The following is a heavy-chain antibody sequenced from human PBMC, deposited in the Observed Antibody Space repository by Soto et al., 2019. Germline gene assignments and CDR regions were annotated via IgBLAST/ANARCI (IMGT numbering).Heavy chain of an antibody. Sequence: QVQLVQSGAEVKKPGASVKVSCKASGYTFTSYDINWVRQVTGQGLEWMGWMNPNSGNTGYAQKFQGRVTMTRNTSISTAYMELSSPRSEDTAVYYCARGINYYDSGDDAFDIWGQGTMVTVSS. D-gene: IGHD3-10*01. CDR2: MNPNSGNT. CDR1: GYTFTSYD. V-gene: IGHV1-8*01. CDR3: ARGINYYDSGDDAFDI. J-gene: IGHJ3*02.